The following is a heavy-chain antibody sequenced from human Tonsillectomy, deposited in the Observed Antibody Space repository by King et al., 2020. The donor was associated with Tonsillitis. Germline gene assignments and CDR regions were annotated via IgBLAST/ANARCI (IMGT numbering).Heavy chain of an antibody. CDR3: ATQLLSNAEYFQH. J-gene: IGHJ1*01. D-gene: IGHD2-2*01. Sequence: VQLQESGPGLVKPSQTLSLTCTVSGGSISSGDYYWSWIRQPPGKGLEWIGYIYYSGSTYYNPSLKSRVTISVETSKNQFSLKLSSVTAADTAVYYCATQLLSNAEYFQHWGQGTLVTVSS. V-gene: IGHV4-30-4*01. CDR2: IYYSGST. CDR1: GGSISSGDYY.